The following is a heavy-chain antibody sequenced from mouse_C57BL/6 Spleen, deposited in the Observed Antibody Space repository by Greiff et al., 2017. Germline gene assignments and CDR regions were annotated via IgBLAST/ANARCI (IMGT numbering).Heavy chain of an antibody. D-gene: IGHD2-1*01. J-gene: IGHJ2*01. Sequence: VQLQQSGPELVKPGASVKISCKASGYSFTGYYMNWVKQSPEKSLEWIGEINPSTGGTTYNQKFKAKATLTVDKSSSTAYMQLKSLTSEDSAVYYCARLYYPFDYWGQGTTLTVSS. CDR2: INPSTGGT. CDR1: GYSFTGYY. V-gene: IGHV1-42*01. CDR3: ARLYYPFDY.